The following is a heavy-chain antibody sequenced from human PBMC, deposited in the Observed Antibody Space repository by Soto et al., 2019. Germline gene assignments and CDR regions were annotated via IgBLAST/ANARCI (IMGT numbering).Heavy chain of an antibody. CDR1: GFSCRNYN. D-gene: IGHD2-15*01. Sequence: QMQLVESGGGVVQPGRSLRLSCAASGFSCRNYNLHWVRQAPGKGLEWVAVVSHDGVNKHYAESVKGRLSISRDSSRNTLYLQMNSLRPEDTAVYYCVRETQIVMVVVPTPGSPGAFDMWGQGTMGTVSS. V-gene: IGHV3-30-3*01. J-gene: IGHJ3*02. CDR2: VSHDGVNK. CDR3: VRETQIVMVVVPTPGSPGAFDM.